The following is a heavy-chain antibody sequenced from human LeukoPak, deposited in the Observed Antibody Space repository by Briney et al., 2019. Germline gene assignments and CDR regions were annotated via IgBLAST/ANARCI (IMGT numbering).Heavy chain of an antibody. V-gene: IGHV3-48*02. CDR1: GFTFSNYY. CDR2: ISPSSSAI. D-gene: IGHD6-19*01. CDR3: ARQFSGWTTY. J-gene: IGHJ4*02. Sequence: GGSLRLSCAAPGFTFSNYYMNWVRQAPGKGLEWVSSISPSSSAIYYADSVKGRFTISRDNAENSVYLQMNSLRDEDTAVYYCARQFSGWTTYWGQGTLVTVSS.